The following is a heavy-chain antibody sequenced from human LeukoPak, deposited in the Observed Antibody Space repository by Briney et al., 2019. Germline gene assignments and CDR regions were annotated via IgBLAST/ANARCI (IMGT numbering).Heavy chain of an antibody. CDR2: IWYDGSNK. J-gene: IGHJ4*02. V-gene: IGHV3-33*01. CDR1: GFTFSSCG. D-gene: IGHD5-24*01. Sequence: PGRSLRLSCAASGFTFSSCGMHWVRQAPGKGLEWVAVIWYDGSNKYYADSVKGRFTISRDNSKNTLYLQMNSLRAEDTAVYYCARGMAREFDYWGQGTLVTVSS. CDR3: ARGMAREFDY.